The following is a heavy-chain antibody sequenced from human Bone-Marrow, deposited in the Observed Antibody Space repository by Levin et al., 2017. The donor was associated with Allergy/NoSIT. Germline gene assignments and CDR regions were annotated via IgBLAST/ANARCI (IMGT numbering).Heavy chain of an antibody. V-gene: IGHV4-59*08. CDR1: GGSISNYY. CDR3: ARLDRFDESNSGLVH. Sequence: SQTLSLTCSVSGGSISNYYWSWIRQPPGKALEWIGYIYHSGNADYKPSLTTRGTISIDASKNQYSLTLSSVTAADTAVYYCARLDRFDESNSGLVHWGPGTLVTVSS. J-gene: IGHJ4*02. CDR2: IYHSGNA. D-gene: IGHD3/OR15-3a*01.